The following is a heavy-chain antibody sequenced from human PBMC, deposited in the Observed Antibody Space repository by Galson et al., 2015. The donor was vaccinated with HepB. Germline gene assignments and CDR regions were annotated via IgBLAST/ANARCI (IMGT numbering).Heavy chain of an antibody. Sequence: PALVKPTQTLTLTCTFSGFSLSTSGVGVGWIRQPPGKALEWLALIYWDDDKRYSPSLKSRLTITKDTSKNQVVLTMTNMDPVDTATYYCAHLPSTVTTYTTFDYWGQGTLVTVSS. J-gene: IGHJ4*02. CDR1: GFSLSTSGVG. CDR3: AHLPSTVTTYTTFDY. D-gene: IGHD4-17*01. CDR2: IYWDDDK. V-gene: IGHV2-5*02.